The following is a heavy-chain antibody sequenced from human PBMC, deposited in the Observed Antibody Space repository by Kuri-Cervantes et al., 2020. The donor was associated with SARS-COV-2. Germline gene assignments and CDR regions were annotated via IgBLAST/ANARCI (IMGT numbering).Heavy chain of an antibody. CDR3: ARVGSAPRRDFDY. J-gene: IGHJ4*02. V-gene: IGHV4-38-2*01. CDR1: GYSISSGYY. D-gene: IGHD6-25*01. Sequence: ESLKISCAVSGYSISSGYYWGWIRQPPGKGLEWIGSIYHSGSTYYNPSLKSRVTISVDTSKNQFSLKLSSVTAADTAVYYCARVGSAPRRDFDYWGQGTLVTVSS. CDR2: IYHSGST.